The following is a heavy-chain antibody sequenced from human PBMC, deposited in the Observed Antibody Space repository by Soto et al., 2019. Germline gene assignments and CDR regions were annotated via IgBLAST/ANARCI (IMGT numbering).Heavy chain of an antibody. CDR3: ARGGYSSIRIYCYGMDV. J-gene: IGHJ6*02. CDR2: ISYDGSNK. V-gene: IGHV3-30-3*01. Sequence: PGGSLRLSCAASGFTFSSYAMHWVRQAPGKGLEWVAVISYDGSNKYYADSVKGRFTISRDNSKNTLYLQMNSLRAEDTAVYYCARGGYSSIRIYCYGMDVWGQGTTVTAP. CDR1: GFTFSSYA. D-gene: IGHD6-13*01.